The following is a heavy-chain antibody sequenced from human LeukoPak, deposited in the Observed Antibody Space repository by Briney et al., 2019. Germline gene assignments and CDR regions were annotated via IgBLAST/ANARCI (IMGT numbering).Heavy chain of an antibody. V-gene: IGHV3-23*01. D-gene: IGHD3-3*01. J-gene: IGHJ4*02. Sequence: PGGSLRLSCTASGFSFNSCAMSWVRQAPGKGLEWVSGISGSGGSTDYADSLKGRFTISRDNSKNTLYLQMNSLRAEDTAVYYCAKTPVRRFPLYFDYWGQGTLVTVSS. CDR2: ISGSGGST. CDR3: AKTPVRRFPLYFDY. CDR1: GFSFNSCA.